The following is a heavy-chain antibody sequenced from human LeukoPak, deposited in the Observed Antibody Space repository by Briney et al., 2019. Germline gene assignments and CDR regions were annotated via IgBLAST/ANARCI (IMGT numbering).Heavy chain of an antibody. CDR2: IYHSGTT. CDR3: ARETVTIRHSYGMDV. CDR1: GYSITSSSW. D-gene: IGHD3-3*01. V-gene: IGHV4-28*03. Sequence: SDTLSLTCAVSGYSITSSSWWGWIRQPPGKGLEWIGYIYHSGTTYYNPSLKSRVTISVDTSKNQFSLKLSSVTAADTAVYYCARETVTIRHSYGMDVWGQGTTVTVSS. J-gene: IGHJ6*02.